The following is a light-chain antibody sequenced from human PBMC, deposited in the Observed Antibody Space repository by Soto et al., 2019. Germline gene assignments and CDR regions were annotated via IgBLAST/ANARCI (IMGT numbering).Light chain of an antibody. CDR3: QQTDSFTRT. J-gene: IGKJ1*01. CDR1: QDINKN. V-gene: IGKV1-39*01. CDR2: AAS. Sequence: DIQMTQSPSSLSASVGDRVTITCQASQDINKNLNWYQHKPGKAPKLLIYAASSLQTGVPSRFSGSRSGTDFALTISSLQRDDFATYYCQQTDSFTRTFGQGPKVDIK.